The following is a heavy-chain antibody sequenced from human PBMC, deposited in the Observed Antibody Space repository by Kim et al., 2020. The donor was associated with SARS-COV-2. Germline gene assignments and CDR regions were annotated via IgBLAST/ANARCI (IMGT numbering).Heavy chain of an antibody. CDR3: VREPAS. J-gene: IGHJ4*02. CDR1: GFSFSDYY. CDR2: INSDGSST. Sequence: GGSLRLSCAASGFSFSDYYMNWIRQAPGKGLEWVAYINSDGSSTEYADSVNGRFTISRDNAKKSLSLQMNRLTPEDTAVYYCVREPASRGQGTLGTVSS. V-gene: IGHV3-11*01.